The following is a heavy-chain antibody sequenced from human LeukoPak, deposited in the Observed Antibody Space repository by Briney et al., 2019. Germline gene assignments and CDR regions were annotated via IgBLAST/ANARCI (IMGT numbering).Heavy chain of an antibody. CDR3: ARHSVAVAATGDAFDI. CDR2: ISRGGRT. CDR1: GYSITSGYY. Sequence: SGTLSLTCAVSGYSITSGYYWGWIRQAPGKRLEWIGSISRGGRTYYNTSLKSRVTIAVVTSKNQFSLRLTSVTAADTAVYYCARHSVAVAATGDAFDIWGQGTMVTVSS. J-gene: IGHJ3*02. V-gene: IGHV4-38-2*01. D-gene: IGHD6-19*01.